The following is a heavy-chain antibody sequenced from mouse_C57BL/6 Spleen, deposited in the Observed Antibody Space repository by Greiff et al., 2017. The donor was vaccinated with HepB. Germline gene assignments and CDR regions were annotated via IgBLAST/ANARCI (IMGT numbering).Heavy chain of an antibody. CDR2: ISYDGSN. CDR3: ARDDDYDRYFDV. D-gene: IGHD2-4*01. CDR1: GYSITSGYY. Sequence: EVQLQESGPGLVKPSQSLSLTCSVTGYSITSGYYWNWIRQFPGNKLEWMGYISYDGSNNYNPSLKNRISITRDTSKNQFFLKLNSVTTEDTATYYCARDDDYDRYFDVWGTGTTVTVSS. J-gene: IGHJ1*03. V-gene: IGHV3-6*01.